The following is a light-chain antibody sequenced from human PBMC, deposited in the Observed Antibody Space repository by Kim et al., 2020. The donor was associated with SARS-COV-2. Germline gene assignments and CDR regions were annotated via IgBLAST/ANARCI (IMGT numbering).Light chain of an antibody. CDR2: ATS. Sequence: DIYMTQSPSSLSASVGYRVSITCRASQSITSSLNWYQQKPGKAPKLLIYATSSLQSGVPSRFGGSGSGTDFTLTISSLQPEDFATYYCLQSYSSHDYISHVTFGQGTKVDIK. V-gene: IGKV1-39*01. J-gene: IGKJ1*01. CDR3: LQSYSSHDYISHVT. CDR1: QSITSS.